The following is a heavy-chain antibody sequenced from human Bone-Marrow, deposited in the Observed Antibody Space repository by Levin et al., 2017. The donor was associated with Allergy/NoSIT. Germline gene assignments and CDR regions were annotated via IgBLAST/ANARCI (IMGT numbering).Heavy chain of an antibody. CDR1: GFTFSSYS. V-gene: IGHV3-21*01. CDR2: ITSSGTYI. Sequence: LSLTCAASGFTFSSYSMNWVRQAPGKGLDWVSSITSSGTYIYYADSVKGRFTISRDNAKNPLFLQMNSLTAADTAVYYCARGLEYSGLPWGQGTLVTVSS. J-gene: IGHJ5*02. CDR3: ARGLEYSGLP. D-gene: IGHD5-12*01.